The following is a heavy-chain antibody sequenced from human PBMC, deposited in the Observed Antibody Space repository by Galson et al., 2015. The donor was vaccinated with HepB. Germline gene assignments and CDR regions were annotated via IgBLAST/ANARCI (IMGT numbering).Heavy chain of an antibody. CDR3: VRDRTYKGGNFFDF. Sequence: SLRLSCAASGFSFSDYWMSWIRQAPGKRPEWVANIRYDEYEYYYADFVKDRFTISRDNARNSVFLQMSSLRRDDTAVYYCVRDRTYKGGNFFDFWGQGALVTVSS. CDR2: IRYDEYEY. V-gene: IGHV3-7*03. D-gene: IGHD3-10*01. J-gene: IGHJ4*02. CDR1: GFSFSDYW.